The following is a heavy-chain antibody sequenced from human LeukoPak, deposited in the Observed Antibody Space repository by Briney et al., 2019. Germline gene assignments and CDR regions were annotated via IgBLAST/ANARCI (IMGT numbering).Heavy chain of an antibody. CDR2: IYHSGST. Sequence: PSETLSLTCTVSGGSISSGGYYWSWIRQPPGKGLEWIGYIYHSGSTYYNPSLKSRVTISVDTSKNQFSLKLSSVTAADTAVYYCATGYDSSGYYDYWGQGTLVTVSS. V-gene: IGHV4-30-2*01. CDR1: GGSISSGGYY. J-gene: IGHJ4*02. D-gene: IGHD3-22*01. CDR3: ATGYDSSGYYDY.